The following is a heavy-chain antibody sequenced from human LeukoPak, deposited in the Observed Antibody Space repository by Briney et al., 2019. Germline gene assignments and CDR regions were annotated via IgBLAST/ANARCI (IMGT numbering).Heavy chain of an antibody. Sequence: GRSLRLSCAASGFTFSSYGMHWVRQAPGKGLEWVAVISYDGSNKYYADSVKGRFTISRDNSKNTLYLQMNSLRAEDTAVYYCAKVSTGTTKDYYYGMDVWGQGTTVTVSS. CDR3: AKVSTGTTKDYYYGMDV. J-gene: IGHJ6*02. CDR2: ISYDGSNK. V-gene: IGHV3-30*18. D-gene: IGHD1-7*01. CDR1: GFTFSSYG.